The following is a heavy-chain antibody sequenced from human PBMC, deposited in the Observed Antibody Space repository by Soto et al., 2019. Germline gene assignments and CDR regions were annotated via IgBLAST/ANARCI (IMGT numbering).Heavy chain of an antibody. CDR2: IYWNDDK. Sequence: SGPTLVNPTQTLTLTCTFSGFSLSTSGVGVGWIRQPPGKALEWLALIYWNDDKRYSPSLKSRLTITKDTSKNQVVLTMTNMDPVETAIYTCAHIVNDYDFWSGYYTSYYGMDVWG. CDR1: GFSLSTSGVG. CDR3: AHIVNDYDFWSGYYTSYYGMDV. D-gene: IGHD3-3*01. J-gene: IGHJ6*02. V-gene: IGHV2-5*01.